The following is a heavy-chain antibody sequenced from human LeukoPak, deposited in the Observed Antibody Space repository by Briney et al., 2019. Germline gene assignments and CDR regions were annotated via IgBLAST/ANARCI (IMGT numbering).Heavy chain of an antibody. D-gene: IGHD1-26*01. CDR3: ARESGAFCPYGF. CDR1: RGSLLPTNW. V-gene: IGHV4-4*02. CDR2: LHLSGAS. J-gene: IGHJ4*02. Sequence: SETLSLTCALSRGSLLPTNWWRWVRQPPAQGLEWVGELHLSGASNSNPSIRSRVSMSIDTSKNQLSLKLTSVTAADAAIYYCARESGAFCPYGFWGQGTLVTVSS.